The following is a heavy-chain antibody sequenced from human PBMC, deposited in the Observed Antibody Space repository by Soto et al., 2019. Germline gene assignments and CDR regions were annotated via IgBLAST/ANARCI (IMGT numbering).Heavy chain of an antibody. CDR2: IKSKTDGGTT. J-gene: IGHJ4*02. CDR3: TTDLVPGTPFDY. D-gene: IGHD3-10*01. CDR1: GFTFSNAW. Sequence: EVPLVESGGGLVQPGGSLRLSCAASGFTFSNAWMNWVRQAPGKGLEWVGRIKSKTDGGTTDYAAPVKDRFTISRKATKNTLYLQVNRLKTEDTAVYYCTTDLVPGTPFDYCGQGTLVTVSS. V-gene: IGHV3-15*07.